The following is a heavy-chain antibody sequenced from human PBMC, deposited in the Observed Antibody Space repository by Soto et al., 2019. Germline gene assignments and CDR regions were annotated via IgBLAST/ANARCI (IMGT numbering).Heavy chain of an antibody. CDR2: MIPNSGNT. J-gene: IGHJ5*02. Sequence: QVQLVQSGAEVKKPGASVKVSCKASGYTFTSYDINWVRQATGQGLEWMGWMIPNSGNTGYVQKFKGRLPXTXNXXISTAYMELSTLRSEDTAVYYCARGNGGSYDWFDPWGQGTLVTVSS. D-gene: IGHD1-26*01. CDR3: ARGNGGSYDWFDP. CDR1: GYTFTSYD. V-gene: IGHV1-8*01.